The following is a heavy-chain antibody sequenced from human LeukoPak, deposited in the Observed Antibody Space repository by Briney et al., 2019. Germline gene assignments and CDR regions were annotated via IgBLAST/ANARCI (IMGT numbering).Heavy chain of an antibody. CDR1: GGTFSSYA. CDR2: IIPIFGTA. V-gene: IGHV1-69*06. CDR3: ARDVRLLWFGELTNQQAEYYFDY. Sequence: ASVEVSCKASGGTFSSYAISWVRQAPGQGLEWMGGIIPIFGTANYAQKFQSRVTITADKSTSTAYMELSRLRSDDTAVYYCARDVRLLWFGELTNQQAEYYFDYWGQGTLVTVSS. D-gene: IGHD3-10*01. J-gene: IGHJ4*02.